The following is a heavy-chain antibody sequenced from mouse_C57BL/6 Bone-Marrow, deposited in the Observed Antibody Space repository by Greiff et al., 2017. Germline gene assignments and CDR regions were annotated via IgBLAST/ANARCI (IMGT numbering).Heavy chain of an antibody. CDR3: ARDYGVATEDFDV. Sequence: DVQLQESGGGLVQPGGSLKLSCAASGFTFSDYYMYWVRQTPEKRLEWVAYISNGGGGTYYTDTVKGRVTISRDNAKNTLYLKMGRLKSEDTAMYYCARDYGVATEDFDVWGKGTTVTVSS. D-gene: IGHD1-1*01. V-gene: IGHV5-12*01. CDR2: ISNGGGGT. J-gene: IGHJ1*03. CDR1: GFTFSDYY.